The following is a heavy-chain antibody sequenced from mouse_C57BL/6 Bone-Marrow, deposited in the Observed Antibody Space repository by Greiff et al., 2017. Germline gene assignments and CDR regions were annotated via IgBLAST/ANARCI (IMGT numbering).Heavy chain of an antibody. CDR2: IWSGGST. J-gene: IGHJ4*01. CDR1: GFSLTSYG. Sequence: VQLQQSGPGLVQPSQSLSITCTVSGFSLTSYGVHWVRQSPGKGLEWLGVIWSGGSTDYNAAFISRLSISKDNSKSQVFFKMNSLQADDTAIYYCARKGIPYGSSPYYAMDYWGQGTSVTVSS. CDR3: ARKGIPYGSSPYYAMDY. D-gene: IGHD1-1*01. V-gene: IGHV2-2*01.